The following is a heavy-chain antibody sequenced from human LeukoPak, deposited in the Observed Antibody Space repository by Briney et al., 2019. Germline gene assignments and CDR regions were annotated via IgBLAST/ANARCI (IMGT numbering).Heavy chain of an antibody. CDR3: ARVVPLQWRFDY. CDR2: INPNSGGT. Sequence: VASVKVSCKTSGYTFTGHLIHWVRQAPGQGLEWMGWINPNSGGTNYAQKFQGRVTMTRDTSISTAYMELSRLRSDDTAVYYCARVVPLQWRFDYWGQGTLVTVSS. V-gene: IGHV1-2*02. CDR1: GYTFTGHL. J-gene: IGHJ4*02. D-gene: IGHD6-19*01.